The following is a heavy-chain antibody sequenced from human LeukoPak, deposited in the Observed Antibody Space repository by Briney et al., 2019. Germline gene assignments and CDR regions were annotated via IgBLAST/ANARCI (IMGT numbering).Heavy chain of an antibody. CDR1: GFTFSSYA. CDR2: ISDGGGIT. D-gene: IGHD1-26*01. J-gene: IGHJ4*02. Sequence: PGGSLRLSCAAAGFTFSSYAVSWVRQAPGKGLEWVSGISDGGGITHYADSVKGRFTSSRDNSKNTLYLQMNSLRVEDTAVYFCALGWELLHWGQGTPVTVSS. CDR3: ALGWELLH. V-gene: IGHV3-23*01.